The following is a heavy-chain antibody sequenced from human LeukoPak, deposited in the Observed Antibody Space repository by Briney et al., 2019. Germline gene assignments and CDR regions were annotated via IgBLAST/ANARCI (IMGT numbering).Heavy chain of an antibody. CDR1: GGSIITYY. CDR2: IYYSGST. CDR3: ALDVGMPV. Sequence: SETLSLTCTGSGGSIITYYWSCIRQPPGKGLEWIGYIYYSGSTSYNPSLKSRVTISVDTSKNQFSLKLSSVTAADTAVYYCALDVGMPVWARRPTLTVSS. J-gene: IGHJ6*01. D-gene: IGHD1-1*01. V-gene: IGHV4-59*01.